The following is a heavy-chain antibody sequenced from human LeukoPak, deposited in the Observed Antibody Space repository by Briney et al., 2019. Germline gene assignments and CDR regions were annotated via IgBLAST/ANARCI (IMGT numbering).Heavy chain of an antibody. D-gene: IGHD6-25*01. CDR1: GGSISSYY. Sequence: SSETLSLTRTVSGGSISSYYWSWIRQPPGKGLEWIGYIYYSGSTNYNPSLKSRVTISVDTSKNQFSLKLSSVTAADTAVYYCARGKRHHSEYFQHWGQGTLVTVSS. CDR3: ARGKRHHSEYFQH. V-gene: IGHV4-59*01. J-gene: IGHJ1*01. CDR2: IYYSGST.